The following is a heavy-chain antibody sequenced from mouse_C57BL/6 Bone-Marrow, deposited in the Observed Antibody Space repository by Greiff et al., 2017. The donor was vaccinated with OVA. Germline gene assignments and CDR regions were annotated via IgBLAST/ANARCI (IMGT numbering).Heavy chain of an antibody. CDR2: IYPGDGDT. J-gene: IGHJ4*01. V-gene: IGHV1-82*01. D-gene: IGHD2-4*01. CDR3: ARSYDYDVGGYAMDY. Sequence: VQLQQSGPELVKPGASVKISCKASGYAFSSSWMNWVKQRPGKGLEWIGRIYPGDGDTNYNGKFKGKATLTADKSSSTAYMQLSSLTSEDSAVYFCARSYDYDVGGYAMDYWGKGTSVTASS. CDR1: GYAFSSSW.